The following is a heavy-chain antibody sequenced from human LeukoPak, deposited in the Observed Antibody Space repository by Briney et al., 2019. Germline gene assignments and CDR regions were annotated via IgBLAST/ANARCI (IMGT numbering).Heavy chain of an antibody. Sequence: HSGGSLRLSCAASGLSFTSFAMSWVRQAPARGPEWVSSLGGDGETFYADSVRGRFTLSRDDSRNTVYLQLNNLRVEDTAIYYCARASWVSSADAVRWGQGTQVTVSS. V-gene: IGHV3-23*01. CDR1: GLSFTSFA. J-gene: IGHJ4*02. CDR3: ARASWVSSADAVR. D-gene: IGHD3-16*01. CDR2: LGGDGET.